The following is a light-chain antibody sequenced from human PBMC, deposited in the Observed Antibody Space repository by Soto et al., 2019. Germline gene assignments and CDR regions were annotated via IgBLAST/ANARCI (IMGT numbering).Light chain of an antibody. Sequence: EIVLTQSPGTLSLSPGERATLSCRASQSVSRSYLAWYQQKPGQAPRLLIYGSSTRATGIPDRFSGSGSGTDFILTISRLEPEDSAVYFCQQSGKTFGQGTKLEIK. J-gene: IGKJ2*01. CDR1: QSVSRSY. CDR3: QQSGKT. V-gene: IGKV3-20*01. CDR2: GSS.